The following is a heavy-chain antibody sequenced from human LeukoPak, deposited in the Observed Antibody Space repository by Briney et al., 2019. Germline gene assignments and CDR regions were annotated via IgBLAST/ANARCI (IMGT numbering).Heavy chain of an antibody. V-gene: IGHV3-30-3*01. CDR1: GFTFSNYV. CDR3: ARDSILPNCGGDCYPRYYFDY. J-gene: IGHJ4*02. Sequence: PGGSLRLSCAASGFTFSNYVMGWVRQAPGKGLEWVAVISYDGSNKYYADSVKGRFTISRDNSKNTLYLQMNSLRAEDTAVYYCARDSILPNCGGDCYPRYYFDYWGQGTLVTVSS. D-gene: IGHD2-21*02. CDR2: ISYDGSNK.